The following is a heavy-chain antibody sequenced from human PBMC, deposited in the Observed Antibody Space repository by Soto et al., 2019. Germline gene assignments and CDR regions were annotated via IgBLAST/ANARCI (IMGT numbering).Heavy chain of an antibody. D-gene: IGHD4-17*01. CDR3: AKDSLGGMCTVMMPGTD. CDR2: ISYDVRKT. J-gene: IGHJ4*02. Sequence: VQLVESGGGVVQPGRSLRLSCAVSGLTFSTYGMHWVRQAPGKGLEWVAVISYDVRKTHYADSVRGRFTISGDNSKSTLYLQMNDLRADDTALYYCAKDSLGGMCTVMMPGTDWGQGTLVTVSS. V-gene: IGHV3-30*18. CDR1: GLTFSTYG.